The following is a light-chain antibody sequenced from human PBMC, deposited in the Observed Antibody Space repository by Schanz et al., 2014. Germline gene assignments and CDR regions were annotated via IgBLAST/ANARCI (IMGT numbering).Light chain of an antibody. CDR2: DAS. V-gene: IGKV3-11*01. CDR3: QQRSNWPPVT. CDR1: QSVSSN. Sequence: EIVMTQSPATLSVCPGERATLSCRASQSVSSNLAWYQQKPGQAPRLLIYDASNRATGIPARFSGSGSGTDFTLTISSLEPEDFAVYYCQQRSNWPPVTFGGGTKVEIK. J-gene: IGKJ4*01.